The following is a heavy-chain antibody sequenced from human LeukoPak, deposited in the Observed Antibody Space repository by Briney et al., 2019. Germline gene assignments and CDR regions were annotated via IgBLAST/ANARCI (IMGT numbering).Heavy chain of an antibody. D-gene: IGHD3-10*01. J-gene: IGHJ6*02. CDR3: ARDDYYGSGSYYPLGYNGMDV. CDR2: INAGNGNT. V-gene: IGHV1-3*01. CDR1: GYTFTSYA. Sequence: GASVKVSCKASGYTFTSYAMHWVRQAPGQRLEWMGWINAGNGNTKYSQKFQGRVTITRDTSASTAYVELSSLRSEDTAVYYCARDDYYGSGSYYPLGYNGMDVWGQGTTVTVSS.